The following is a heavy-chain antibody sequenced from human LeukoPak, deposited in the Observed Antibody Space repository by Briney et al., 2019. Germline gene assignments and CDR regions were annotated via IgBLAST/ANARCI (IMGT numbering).Heavy chain of an antibody. D-gene: IGHD4-23*01. CDR1: GYTFTKYD. Sequence: ASVKVSCKASGYTFTKYDFSWVRQAPGQGLEWMGWISGYNGNTNYAQKLQGRVTMTMDTSTSTAYMELRSLRSEDTAVYYCASRGGYGGNSEVFDYWGQGTLVTVSS. CDR3: ASRGGYGGNSEVFDY. V-gene: IGHV1-18*01. CDR2: ISGYNGNT. J-gene: IGHJ4*02.